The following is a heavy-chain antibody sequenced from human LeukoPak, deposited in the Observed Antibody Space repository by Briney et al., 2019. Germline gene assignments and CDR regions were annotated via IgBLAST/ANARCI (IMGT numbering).Heavy chain of an antibody. J-gene: IGHJ4*02. CDR1: GLTFSSYA. CDR3: AKSAGYCSGASCYLSGGAFYYFDY. D-gene: IGHD2-15*01. V-gene: IGHV3-23*01. CDR2: ISGSGGSA. Sequence: GGSLRLSCAASGLTFSSYAMTWVRQAPGKGLEWVSAISGSGGSAYYADSVKGRFTISRDNSKNTLYLQMNSLRAEDTAVYYCAKSAGYCSGASCYLSGGAFYYFDYWGQGTLVTVSS.